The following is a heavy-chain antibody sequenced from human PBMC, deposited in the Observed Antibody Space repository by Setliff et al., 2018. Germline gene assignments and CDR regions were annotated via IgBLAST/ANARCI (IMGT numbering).Heavy chain of an antibody. J-gene: IGHJ2*01. D-gene: IGHD2-15*01. Sequence: LSLTCTVSGGSISSHYWSWIRQPPGKGLEWIGSIYYSGSTNYNPSLKSRVTISVDTSKNQFSLKLSSVTAADTAVYYCARVGSVGYFDLWGRGTLVTVPQ. V-gene: IGHV4-59*11. CDR3: ARVGSVGYFDL. CDR2: IYYSGST. CDR1: GGSISSHY.